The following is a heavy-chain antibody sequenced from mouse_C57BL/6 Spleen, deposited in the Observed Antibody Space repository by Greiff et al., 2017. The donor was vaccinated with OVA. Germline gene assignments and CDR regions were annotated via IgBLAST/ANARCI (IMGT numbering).Heavy chain of an antibody. V-gene: IGHV2-6-1*01. CDR3: ARHGKGGYYAMDY. CDR2: IWSDGST. J-gene: IGHJ4*01. D-gene: IGHD1-1*02. CDR1: GFSLTSYG. Sequence: VMLVESGPGLVAPSQSLSITCTVSGFSLTSYGVHWVRQPPGKGLEWLVVIWSDGSTTYNSAPKSRLSISKDNSKSQVFLKMNSLQTDDTAMYYCARHGKGGYYAMDYWGQGTSVTVSS.